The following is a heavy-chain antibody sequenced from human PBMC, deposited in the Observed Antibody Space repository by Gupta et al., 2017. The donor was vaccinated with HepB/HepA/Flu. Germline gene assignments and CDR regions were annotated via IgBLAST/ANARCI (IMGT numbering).Heavy chain of an antibody. J-gene: IGHJ3*02. D-gene: IGHD3-22*01. CDR1: GGSISMYY. CDR2: IYYSGST. Sequence: QVQLQEPGPGLVKASETLSLTCTVSGGSISMYYWSLIRQPPGKGLEWIGYIYYSGSTNYNPSLKSRVTISVDTSKNQFSLKLSSVTAADTAVYYCARGTHYYDSSGYFDIWGQGTMVTVSS. V-gene: IGHV4-59*01. CDR3: ARGTHYYDSSGYFDI.